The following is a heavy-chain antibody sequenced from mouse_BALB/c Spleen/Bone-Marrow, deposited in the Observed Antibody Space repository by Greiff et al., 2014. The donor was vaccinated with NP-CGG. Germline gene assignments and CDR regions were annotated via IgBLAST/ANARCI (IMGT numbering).Heavy chain of an antibody. Sequence: LQQSGSELVRPGASVKLSCKASGYTFTSYWMHWVKQRPGQGLEWIGNIYPGSGSTNYDEKFKSKATLTVDTSSSTAYMQLSSLTSEDSAVYYCTRLGYYGSSYGYFDVWGAGTTVTVSS. CDR3: TRLGYYGSSYGYFDV. D-gene: IGHD1-1*01. J-gene: IGHJ1*01. CDR1: GYTFTSYW. CDR2: IYPGSGST. V-gene: IGHV1S22*01.